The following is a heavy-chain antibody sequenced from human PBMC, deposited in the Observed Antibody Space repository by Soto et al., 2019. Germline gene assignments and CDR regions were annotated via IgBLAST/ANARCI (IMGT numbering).Heavy chain of an antibody. CDR3: ARGRYGDY. V-gene: IGHV1-18*01. CDR2: ISAHSGNT. D-gene: IGHD1-1*01. Sequence: QVHLVQSGAEVKKPGASVKVSFKASGYTFTSYVITWVRQAPGQGLEWMGSISAHSGNTDYAQKLQGRVIVTRDTSPSTAYMELRSLISDDPAVYYCARGRYGDYWGQGALVTVSS. J-gene: IGHJ4*02. CDR1: GYTFTSYV.